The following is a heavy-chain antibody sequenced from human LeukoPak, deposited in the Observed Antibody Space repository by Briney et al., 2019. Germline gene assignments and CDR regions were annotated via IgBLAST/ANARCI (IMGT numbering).Heavy chain of an antibody. V-gene: IGHV4-38-2*02. D-gene: IGHD3-22*01. CDR2: IYHSGST. CDR1: GYSISSGYY. J-gene: IGHJ3*02. CDR3: ASRITMIVVANHAFDI. Sequence: SETLSLTCTVSGYSISSGYYWGWIRQRPGEGLEWIGSIYHSGSTYYNPSLKSRVTISVDTSKNQFSLKLSSVTATDTAVYYCASRITMIVVANHAFDIWGQGTMVTVSS.